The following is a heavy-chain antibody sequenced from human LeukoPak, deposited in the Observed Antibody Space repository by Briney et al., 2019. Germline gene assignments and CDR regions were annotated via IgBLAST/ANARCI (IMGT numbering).Heavy chain of an antibody. J-gene: IGHJ4*02. D-gene: IGHD3-3*01. CDR2: MNPNSGNT. CDR1: GYTFTSYD. V-gene: IGHV1-8*01. Sequence: ASVKVSCKASGYTFTSYDINWVRQATGQGLEWMGWMNPNSGNTGYAQKFQGRVTMTRNTSISTAYTELSSLRSEDTAVYYCAGELWSGNYNVWGQGTLVTVSS. CDR3: AGELWSGNYNV.